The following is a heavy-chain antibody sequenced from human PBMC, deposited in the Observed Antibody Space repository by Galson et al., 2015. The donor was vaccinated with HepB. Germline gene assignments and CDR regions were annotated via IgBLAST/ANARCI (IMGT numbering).Heavy chain of an antibody. CDR2: ISSSGSTI. CDR1: GFTFSDYY. J-gene: IGHJ6*03. Sequence: SLRLSCAASGFTFSDYYMSWIRQAPGKGLEWVSYISSSGSTIYYADSVKGRFTTSRDNAKNSLYLQMNSLRAEDTAVYYCARGDYYYYYYMDVWGKGTTVTVSS. V-gene: IGHV3-11*01. CDR3: ARGDYYYYYYMDV.